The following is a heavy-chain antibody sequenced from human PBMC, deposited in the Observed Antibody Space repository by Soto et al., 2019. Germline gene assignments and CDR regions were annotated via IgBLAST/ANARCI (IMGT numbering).Heavy chain of an antibody. D-gene: IGHD3-16*02. CDR3: AKRASGLGELSFPVPCDY. Sequence: EVQLLESGGGLVQPGGSLRLSCAASGFTFSSYAMSWVRQAPGKGLEWVSDISGSGGSTYYADSVKGRFTNSRDNSKNTLYLQVNSLRAEDTAVYYCAKRASGLGELSFPVPCDYWGQGTLVTVSS. CDR2: ISGSGGST. V-gene: IGHV3-23*01. J-gene: IGHJ4*02. CDR1: GFTFSSYA.